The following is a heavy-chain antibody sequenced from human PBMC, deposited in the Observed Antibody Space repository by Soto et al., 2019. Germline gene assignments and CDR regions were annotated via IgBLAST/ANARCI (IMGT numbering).Heavy chain of an antibody. CDR3: TKGGSSGWYGDDAFDI. D-gene: IGHD6-19*01. J-gene: IGHJ3*02. CDR2: ISWKSGSI. Sequence: EVPLVESGGGLVQPGRSLRLSCAASGFTFDDYAMHWVRQAPGKGLEWVSGISWKSGSIGYADSVKGRFTISRDNAKNPLYLQMNSLRAEDTALYYCTKGGSSGWYGDDAFDIWGQGTMVTVSS. V-gene: IGHV3-9*01. CDR1: GFTFDDYA.